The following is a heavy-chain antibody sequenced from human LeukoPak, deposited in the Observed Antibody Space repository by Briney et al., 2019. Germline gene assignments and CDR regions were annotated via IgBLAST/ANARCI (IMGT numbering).Heavy chain of an antibody. J-gene: IGHJ4*02. Sequence: GESLKISCAASGFTFSSYSMNWVRQAPGKGLEWVSYISSSSSTIYYADSVKGRFTISRDNAKNSLYLQMNSLRAEDTAVYYCATLTTGGYWGQGTLVTVSS. CDR1: GFTFSSYS. V-gene: IGHV3-48*01. CDR2: ISSSSSTI. CDR3: ATLTTGGY. D-gene: IGHD3-9*01.